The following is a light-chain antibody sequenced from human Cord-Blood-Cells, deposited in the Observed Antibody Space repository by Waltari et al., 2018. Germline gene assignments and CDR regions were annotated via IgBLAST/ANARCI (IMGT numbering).Light chain of an antibody. CDR2: EVS. V-gene: IGLV2-14*01. Sequence: QSALTQPASVSGSPGQSITISCTGTSSDVGGYNYLSCSQQHPGKAPKLMIYEVSNRPSGVSNRFSGSKSGNTASLTISGLQAEDEADYYCSSYTSSSTLNVVFGGGTKLTVL. CDR3: SSYTSSSTLNVV. CDR1: SSDVGGYNY. J-gene: IGLJ2*01.